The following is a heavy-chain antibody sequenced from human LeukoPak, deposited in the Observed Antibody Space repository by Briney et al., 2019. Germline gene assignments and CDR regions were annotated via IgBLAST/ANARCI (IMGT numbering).Heavy chain of an antibody. CDR2: INHSGST. CDR1: GGSFSGYY. V-gene: IGHV4-34*01. Sequence: ASETLSLTCAVYGGSFSGYYWSWIRQPPGKGLEWIGEINHSGSTNYNPSPKSRVTISVDTSKNQFSLKLSSVTAADTAVYYCARTYYYDSSGYPRGGGREIDYWGQGTLVTVSS. J-gene: IGHJ4*02. D-gene: IGHD3-22*01. CDR3: ARTYYYDSSGYPRGGGREIDY.